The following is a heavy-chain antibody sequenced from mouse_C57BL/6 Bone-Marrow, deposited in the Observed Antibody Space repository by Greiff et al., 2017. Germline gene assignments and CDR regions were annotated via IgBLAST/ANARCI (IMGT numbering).Heavy chain of an antibody. Sequence: VKLVESGAELARPGASVKLSCKASGYTFTSYGISWVKQRTGQGLEWIGEIYPRSGNTYYNEKFKGKDTLTADKSSSTAYMELRSLTSEDSAVYFCASPLYGNYRGWFAYWGQGTLVTVSA. J-gene: IGHJ3*01. CDR3: ASPLYGNYRGWFAY. V-gene: IGHV1-81*01. CDR2: IYPRSGNT. CDR1: GYTFTSYG. D-gene: IGHD2-1*01.